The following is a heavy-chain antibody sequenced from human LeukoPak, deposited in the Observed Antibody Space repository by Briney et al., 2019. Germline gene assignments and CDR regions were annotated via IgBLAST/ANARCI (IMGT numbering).Heavy chain of an antibody. CDR1: GGSISSYY. Sequence: PSETLSLTCTVSGGSISSYYWSWIRQPPGKGLEWIGYIYYSGSTNYNPSLKSRVTISVDTSKNQFSLKLSSVTAADTAVYYCASSRGWELLGYWGQGTLVTVSS. CDR2: IYYSGST. CDR3: ASSRGWELLGY. V-gene: IGHV4-59*01. D-gene: IGHD1-26*01. J-gene: IGHJ4*02.